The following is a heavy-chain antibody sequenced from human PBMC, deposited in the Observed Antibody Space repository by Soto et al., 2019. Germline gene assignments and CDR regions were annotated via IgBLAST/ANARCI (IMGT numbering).Heavy chain of an antibody. CDR2: ISPYSGNP. Sequence: QVQLVQSGDEVRKPGSSVKVSCKASGYIFVNYGIAWVRQAPGQGLEWMGWISPYSGNPHYASRVQGRLTMTTDKATWTAYMDLGSLTSDDTGVYYCAMVDKYVTPNPQDVWGQGTTVTVSS. J-gene: IGHJ6*02. D-gene: IGHD5-12*01. CDR3: AMVDKYVTPNPQDV. CDR1: GYIFVNYG. V-gene: IGHV1-18*01.